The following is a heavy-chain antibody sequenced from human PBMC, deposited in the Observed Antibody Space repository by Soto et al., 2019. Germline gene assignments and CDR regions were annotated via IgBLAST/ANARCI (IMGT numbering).Heavy chain of an antibody. J-gene: IGHJ4*02. CDR1: GFTFSSYS. CDR3: ARGSSGWYGY. D-gene: IGHD6-19*01. V-gene: IGHV3-21*01. Sequence: EVQLLESGGGLVKPGGSLRLSCAASGFTFSSYSMNWVRQAPGKGLEGVSSISSSSSYIYYADSVKGRFTISRDNAKNSLYLQMNSLRAEDTAVYYCARGSSGWYGYWGQGTLVTVSS. CDR2: ISSSSSYI.